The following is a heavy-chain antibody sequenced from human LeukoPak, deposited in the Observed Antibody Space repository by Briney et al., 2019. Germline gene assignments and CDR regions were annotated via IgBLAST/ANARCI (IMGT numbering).Heavy chain of an antibody. CDR1: GFTFITYT. Sequence: PGGSLRLSCAASGFTFITYTMTWVRQAPGKGLEWVANIKQDGSEKVYLDSMKGRFTISRDNSRDSLYLQMNSLRPEDTAVYYCARDPGSGWWGGFDLWGQGTLVTVSS. D-gene: IGHD6-19*01. CDR2: IKQDGSEK. J-gene: IGHJ5*02. CDR3: ARDPGSGWWGGFDL. V-gene: IGHV3-7*01.